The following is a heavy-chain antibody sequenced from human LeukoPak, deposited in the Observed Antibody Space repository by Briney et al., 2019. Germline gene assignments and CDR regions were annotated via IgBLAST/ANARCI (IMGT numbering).Heavy chain of an antibody. CDR2: INPNSGGT. V-gene: IGHV1-2*04. CDR3: ARDSPNCSGGSCFDY. Sequence: ASVTVSFTASGYTVTVYYMHWVRPATGQGLEWMGWINPNSGGTNYAQKFQGWVTMTRDTSISTAYMELSRLRSDDTAVYYCARDSPNCSGGSCFDYWGQGTLVTVSS. J-gene: IGHJ4*02. D-gene: IGHD2-15*01. CDR1: GYTVTVYY.